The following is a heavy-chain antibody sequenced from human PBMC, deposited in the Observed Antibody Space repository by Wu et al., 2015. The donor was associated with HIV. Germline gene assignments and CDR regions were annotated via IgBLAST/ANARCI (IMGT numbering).Heavy chain of an antibody. CDR3: ARDSRGSVDY. CDR2: INPNSGGS. CDR1: GXTFTDYY. Sequence: QVQLVQSGADMKKPGSSVKVSCKASGXTFTDYYIYWVRQAPGQGLEWMGWINPNSGGSFYAQKLQGRVTMTTDTSTSTAYMELRSLRSDDTAVYYCARDSRGSVDYWGQGTLVTVSS. J-gene: IGHJ4*02. V-gene: IGHV1-2*02.